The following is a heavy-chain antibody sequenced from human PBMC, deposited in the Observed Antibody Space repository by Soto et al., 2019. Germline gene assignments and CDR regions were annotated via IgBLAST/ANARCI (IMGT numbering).Heavy chain of an antibody. CDR2: INHSGST. J-gene: IGHJ4*02. CDR1: GGSFSGYY. D-gene: IGHD2-15*01. CDR3: ARGLGAYCSGGSCLGY. Sequence: QVQLQQWGAGLLKPSETLSLTCAVYGGSFSGYYWSWIRQPPGKGLEWIGEINHSGSTNYNPSLKRRVTISVDTSKNQFSLKLSSVTAADTAVYYCARGLGAYCSGGSCLGYWGQGTLVTVSS. V-gene: IGHV4-34*01.